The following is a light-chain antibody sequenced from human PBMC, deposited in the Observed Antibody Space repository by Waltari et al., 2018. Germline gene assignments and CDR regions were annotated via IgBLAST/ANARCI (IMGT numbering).Light chain of an antibody. CDR2: EDS. CDR3: GTWDSSLSGAV. V-gene: IGLV1-51*02. J-gene: IGLJ7*01. CDR1: HSHIGNNY. Sequence: QSVLTQPPSVSAAPGQRVTISCSGGHSHIGNNYLSWYRQFPGTAPKLLIYEDSERPSGVPGRFSGSKSGTSATLDITGLQAGDEADYYCGTWDSSLSGAVFGGGTHLTVL.